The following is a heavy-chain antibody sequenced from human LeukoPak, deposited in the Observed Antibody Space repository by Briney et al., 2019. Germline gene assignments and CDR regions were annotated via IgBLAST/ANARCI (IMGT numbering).Heavy chain of an antibody. CDR2: IKYDGSST. J-gene: IGHJ4*02. CDR3: LRDLNWSLDQ. CDR1: GFTFSGYW. D-gene: IGHD1-20*01. V-gene: IGHV3-74*01. Sequence: GGSLRLSCAASGFTFSGYWMHWVRQVPGKGLVWVSRIKYDGSSTTYADPVKGRFTISRDNAKNTLYLQMNSLRAEDTAVYYCLRDLNWSLDQWGQGTLVTVSS.